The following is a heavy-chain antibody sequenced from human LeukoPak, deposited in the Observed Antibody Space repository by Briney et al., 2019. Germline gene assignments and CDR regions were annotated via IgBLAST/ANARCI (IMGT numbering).Heavy chain of an antibody. V-gene: IGHV4-59*08. CDR1: GDSINDYY. CDR2: VYYSGST. Sequence: SETLSLTCTVSGDSINDYYWIWILQPPGNRLQWIGWVYYSGSTMYSPSLASQVTISLDTSSTQFSLDLHTVTAADTAVYYCARHAGFGSGYYHDAFDMWGQGSMVIVSS. D-gene: IGHD3-22*01. CDR3: ARHAGFGSGYYHDAFDM. J-gene: IGHJ3*02.